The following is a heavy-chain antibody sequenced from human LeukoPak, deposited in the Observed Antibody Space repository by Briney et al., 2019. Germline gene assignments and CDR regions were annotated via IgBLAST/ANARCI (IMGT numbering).Heavy chain of an antibody. J-gene: IGHJ4*02. V-gene: IGHV3-7*01. Sequence: GGSLRLSCAASGFTFSSYWTTWFRQAPGKRLEWVANINQDGSAKYYVDSVKGRFTVSSDNAETSVFLQMNSLRNEDTAVYFCASWVGRDNWGQGTLVTVSS. D-gene: IGHD1-26*01. CDR3: ASWVGRDN. CDR2: INQDGSAK. CDR1: GFTFSSYW.